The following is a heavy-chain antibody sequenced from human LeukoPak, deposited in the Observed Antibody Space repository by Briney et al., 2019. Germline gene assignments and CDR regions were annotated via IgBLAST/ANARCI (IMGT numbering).Heavy chain of an antibody. J-gene: IGHJ4*02. CDR3: ARVDLLTGYYFFDY. D-gene: IGHD3-9*01. V-gene: IGHV1-18*01. CDR2: IRGDNGNT. Sequence: ASVKVSCKASGYAFSNYGISWVRQAPGQGLEWVGWIRGDNGNTNYAQKLQGRVTMTTDTSTSTAYMELRSLGSDETAVYYCARVDLLTGYYFFDYWGQGTLVTVSS. CDR1: GYAFSNYG.